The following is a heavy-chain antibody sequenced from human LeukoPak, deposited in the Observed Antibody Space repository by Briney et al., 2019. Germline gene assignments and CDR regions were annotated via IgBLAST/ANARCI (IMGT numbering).Heavy chain of an antibody. V-gene: IGHV3-66*02. D-gene: IGHD3-3*01. J-gene: IGHJ6*03. Sequence: GGSLRLSCAASGFSVSSNYKSWVRQAPGKGLEWVSVIYSGGSTYYADSVKGRFTTSRDNSKNTLYLQMNSLRAEDTAVYYCARATFWSGYQRDSWYMDVWGKGTTVTVSS. CDR1: GFSVSSNY. CDR2: IYSGGST. CDR3: ARATFWSGYQRDSWYMDV.